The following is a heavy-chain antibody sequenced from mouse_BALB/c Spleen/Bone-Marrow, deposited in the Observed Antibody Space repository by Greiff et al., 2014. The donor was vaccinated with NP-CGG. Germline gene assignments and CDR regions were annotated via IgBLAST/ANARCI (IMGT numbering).Heavy chain of an antibody. CDR1: GFPFSSYG. Sequence: EVQLEQSGGGLVQPGGSLKLSCAASGFPFSSYGMPWVRQTPDKRLELVANINSDGGSTYYSDSVKGQFTITRDEAKNTLNLQMSSLKSEDTAMYYCSRGVDHYSWFAYWGQGTLVTVSA. V-gene: IGHV5-6-3*01. D-gene: IGHD1-2*01. CDR2: INSDGGST. J-gene: IGHJ3*01. CDR3: SRGVDHYSWFAY.